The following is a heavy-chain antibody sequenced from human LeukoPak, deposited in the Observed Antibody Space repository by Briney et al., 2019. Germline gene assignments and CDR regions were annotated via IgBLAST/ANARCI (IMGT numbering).Heavy chain of an antibody. CDR3: VKDGRYCSSTSCQTLVDY. J-gene: IGHJ4*02. CDR2: ISGSSGST. D-gene: IGHD2-2*01. CDR1: GFTFSSYA. Sequence: PGGSLRLSCAASGFTFSSYAMSWVRQAPGKGLEWVSAISGSSGSTYYADSVKGRFTISRDNSKNTLYLQMNSLRAEDTAVYYCVKDGRYCSSTSCQTLVDYWGQGTLVTVSS. V-gene: IGHV3-23*01.